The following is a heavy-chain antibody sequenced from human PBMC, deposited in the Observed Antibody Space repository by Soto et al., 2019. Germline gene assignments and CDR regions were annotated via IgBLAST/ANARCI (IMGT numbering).Heavy chain of an antibody. CDR1: GGSISSSNYY. D-gene: IGHD6-13*01. Sequence: QLQLQESGPGLVKPSETLSLTCTVSGGSISSSNYYWGWIRQPPGKGLEWIGSVYYVGSTYNNPSLESRLTISVDTSKNQFSLNLSSVTAADTALYYCARQGVAAGRGWFDPCGQGALVTVSS. V-gene: IGHV4-39*01. J-gene: IGHJ5*02. CDR3: ARQGVAAGRGWFDP. CDR2: VYYVGST.